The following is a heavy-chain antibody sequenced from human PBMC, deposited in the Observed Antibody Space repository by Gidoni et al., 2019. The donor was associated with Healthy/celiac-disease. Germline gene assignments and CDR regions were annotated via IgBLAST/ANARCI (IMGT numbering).Heavy chain of an antibody. CDR1: GGSIRSYY. Sequence: QVQLQAPGPGLVKPSETLSLTCTVSGGSIRSYYGTWLRQPPGKGLEWIGYIYYSGSTNYNPSLKSRVTIAVDTSKNQFSLKLSSVTAADTAVYYCAAGYSSGWSIDYWGQGTLVTVSS. J-gene: IGHJ4*02. CDR2: IYYSGST. D-gene: IGHD6-19*01. CDR3: AAGYSSGWSIDY. V-gene: IGHV4-59*01.